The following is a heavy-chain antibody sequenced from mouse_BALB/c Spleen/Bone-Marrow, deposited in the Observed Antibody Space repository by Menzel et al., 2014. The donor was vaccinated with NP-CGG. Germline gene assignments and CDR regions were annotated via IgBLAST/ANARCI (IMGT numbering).Heavy chain of an antibody. CDR3: ARVCGWYLDV. CDR2: INNNGGST. Sequence: EVMLVESGGGLVQPGGSLKLSCVASGFTFSSYGMSWVRQTPDKRLELVATINNNGGSTYYPDSVKGRFTISRDNAKNAVWRRVRGVKSEGTGMYWCARVCGWYLDVWGAGTAVAVSS. J-gene: IGHJ1*01. CDR1: GFTFSSYG. V-gene: IGHV5-6-3*01.